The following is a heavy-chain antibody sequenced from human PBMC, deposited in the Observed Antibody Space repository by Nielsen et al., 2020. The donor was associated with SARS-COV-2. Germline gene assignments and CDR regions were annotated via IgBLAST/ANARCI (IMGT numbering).Heavy chain of an antibody. D-gene: IGHD3-16*01. CDR2: ISYDGSNK. CDR1: GFTFSSYG. J-gene: IGHJ6*02. V-gene: IGHV3-30*18. Sequence: GGSLRLSCAASGFTFSSYGMHWVRQAPGKGLEWVAVISYDGSNKYYADSVKGRFTISRDNSKNTLYLQMNSLRVEDTAVYYCAKYTVSGEYLNYYYYYGMDVWGQGTTVTVSS. CDR3: AKYTVSGEYLNYYYYYGMDV.